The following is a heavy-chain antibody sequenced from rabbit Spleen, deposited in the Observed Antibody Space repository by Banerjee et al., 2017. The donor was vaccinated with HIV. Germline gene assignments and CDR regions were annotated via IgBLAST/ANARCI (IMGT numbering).Heavy chain of an antibody. V-gene: IGHV1S45*01. D-gene: IGHD2-1*01. CDR2: GYPDGIGST. J-gene: IGHJ4*01. CDR3: ARGSAAMAMVITGFYLTL. CDR1: GFSFSTTYY. Sequence: QEQLVESGGGLVQPTGSLTLTCTASGFSFSTTYYICWVRQAPGKGLEWIGCGYPDGIGSTAYASWAKGRFTISKSSSSTVTLQMTSLTAADTATYFCARGSAAMAMVITGFYLTLWGPGTLVTVS.